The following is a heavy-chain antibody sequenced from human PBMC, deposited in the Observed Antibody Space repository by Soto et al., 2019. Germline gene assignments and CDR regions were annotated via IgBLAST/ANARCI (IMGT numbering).Heavy chain of an antibody. J-gene: IGHJ4*02. CDR2: ISNSGRT. Sequence: QVQLQESGPGLVKPSQTLSLTCTVSGGSVRRGNYYWSWIRQFPGKGLEWIGYISNSGRTHYNPSLMSRITILVDTSKNQFSLELRSVTAADTALYYCARADYATGSYYPDYWGLGTLVTVSS. D-gene: IGHD3-10*01. V-gene: IGHV4-31*03. CDR3: ARADYATGSYYPDY. CDR1: GGSVRRGNYY.